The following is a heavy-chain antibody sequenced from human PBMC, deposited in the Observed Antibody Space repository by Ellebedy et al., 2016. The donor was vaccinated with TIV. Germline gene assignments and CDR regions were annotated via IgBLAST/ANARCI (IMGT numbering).Heavy chain of an antibody. D-gene: IGHD3-22*01. Sequence: GESLKISCAASGFSFSAYWMSWVRQAPGKGLEWVGRIKSKTDGGTTDYAEPVKGRFTISRDDSKNTLYLQMNSLKTEDTAVYYCTTDAPITMIVVRQDYWGQGTLVTVSS. CDR3: TTDAPITMIVVRQDY. CDR1: GFSFSAYW. CDR2: IKSKTDGGTT. J-gene: IGHJ4*02. V-gene: IGHV3-15*01.